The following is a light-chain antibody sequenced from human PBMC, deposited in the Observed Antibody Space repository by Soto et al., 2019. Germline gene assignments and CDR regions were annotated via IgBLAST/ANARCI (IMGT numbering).Light chain of an antibody. CDR2: EVS. Sequence: QSALTQPASVSGSPGQSITISCTGTSSDVGTYNLVSWYQQHPNKAPKLMIYEVSKRPSGVSNRFSGSKSGNTASLTISGLQAEDEADYYCCSYAGSTTFVLGTGTKLTVL. CDR1: SSDVGTYNL. V-gene: IGLV2-23*02. CDR3: CSYAGSTTFV. J-gene: IGLJ1*01.